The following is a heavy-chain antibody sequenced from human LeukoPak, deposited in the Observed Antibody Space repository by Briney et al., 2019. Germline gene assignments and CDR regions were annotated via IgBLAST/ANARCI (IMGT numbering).Heavy chain of an antibody. CDR2: INPNSGGT. Sequence: GASVKVSCKASGYTFTGYYMHWVRQAPGQGLEWMGWINPNSGGTNYAQKFQGWVTMTRDTSISTAYMELSRLRSDDTAVYYCARGWDIVVVPAASGIAAAGPPDQHWGQGTLVTVSS. J-gene: IGHJ1*01. CDR3: ARGWDIVVVPAASGIAAAGPPDQH. CDR1: GYTFTGYY. V-gene: IGHV1-2*04. D-gene: IGHD2-2*01.